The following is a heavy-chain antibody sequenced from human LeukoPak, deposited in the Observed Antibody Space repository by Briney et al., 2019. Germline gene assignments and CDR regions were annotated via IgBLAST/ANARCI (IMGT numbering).Heavy chain of an antibody. J-gene: IGHJ4*02. Sequence: GGSLRLSCAASGFTVSSNYMSWVRQAPGKGLEGVSVIYSDGNTYYADSVKGRFTISRDNSKNTVYLQMNSLRAEDTAVYYCATPSGGYWGQGTLVTVSS. D-gene: IGHD6-25*01. CDR3: ATPSGGY. V-gene: IGHV3-66*04. CDR2: IYSDGNT. CDR1: GFTVSSNY.